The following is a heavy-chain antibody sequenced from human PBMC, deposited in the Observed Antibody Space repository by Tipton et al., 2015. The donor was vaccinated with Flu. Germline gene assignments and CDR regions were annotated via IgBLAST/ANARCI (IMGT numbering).Heavy chain of an antibody. Sequence: TLSLTCTVSGGSISTSGYYWGWIRQPPGKGLEWIGSIRYGGSSYYTPSLKSRVTISLDMSKDQFSLKLASVTAADTAVYYCARVWSSFVATASLDYWGRGTLVTFSS. D-gene: IGHD1-1*01. J-gene: IGHJ4*02. CDR2: IRYGGSS. CDR3: ARVWSSFVATASLDY. CDR1: GGSISTSGYY. V-gene: IGHV4-39*07.